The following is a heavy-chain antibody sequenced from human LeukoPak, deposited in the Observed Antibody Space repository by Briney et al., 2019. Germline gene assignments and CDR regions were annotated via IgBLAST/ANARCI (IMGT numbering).Heavy chain of an antibody. CDR1: GGSISSYY. CDR3: ARGTGELRFLEWLFDYYYMDV. V-gene: IGHV4-59*01. D-gene: IGHD3-3*01. J-gene: IGHJ6*03. Sequence: SETLSLTCTVSGGSISSYYWSWIRQPPGKGLEWIGYIYYSGSTNYNPSLKSRVTISVDTSKNQFSLKLSSVTAADTAVYYCARGTGELRFLEWLFDYYYMDVWGKGTTVTVSS. CDR2: IYYSGST.